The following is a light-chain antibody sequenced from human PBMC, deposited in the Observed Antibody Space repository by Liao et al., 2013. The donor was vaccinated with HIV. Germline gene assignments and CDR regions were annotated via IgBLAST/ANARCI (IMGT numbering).Light chain of an antibody. J-gene: IGLJ3*02. CDR2: YDS. CDR1: NIGSES. V-gene: IGLV3-21*01. CDR3: QVWDSSSEV. Sequence: SYVLTQPPSVSVAPGKTARITCGGNNIGSESVHWYQQKPGQAPVLVIYYDSDRPSGIPERFSGSNSGNTATLTISRVEAGDEADYYCQVWDSSSEVFGGGTKLTVL.